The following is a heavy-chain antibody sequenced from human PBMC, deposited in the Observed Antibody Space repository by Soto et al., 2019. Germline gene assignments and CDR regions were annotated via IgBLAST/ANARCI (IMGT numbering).Heavy chain of an antibody. CDR1: EGTFHSYA. D-gene: IGHD6-13*01. Sequence: QAKVVQSGAEVRKPGSSVKLSCKASEGTFHSYAIAWVRQAPGQGLEWMGGIIPYYNTRNYAQKIQDRVTITPDDSTNTVYMELGSLRSDDWAVYFCASGASRRYPYFSDSWAHGTLVTVSS. CDR3: ASGASRRYPYFSDS. V-gene: IGHV1-69*01. CDR2: IIPYYNTR. J-gene: IGHJ5*01.